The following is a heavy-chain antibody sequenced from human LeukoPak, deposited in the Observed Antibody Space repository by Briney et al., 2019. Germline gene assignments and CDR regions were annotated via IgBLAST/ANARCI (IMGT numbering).Heavy chain of an antibody. V-gene: IGHV3-23*01. J-gene: IGHJ4*02. CDR1: GFTFSNYA. D-gene: IGHD1-26*01. CDR2: ISNSGGNT. Sequence: GGSLRLSCAASGFTFSNYAMNWVRQVPGXGLEWVPVISNSGGNTIYADSVKGRFTISRDNSVNTLSLQMHSLRVEDTAIYYCAKSLWDVLGDFDSWGQGTLVTVSS. CDR3: AKSLWDVLGDFDS.